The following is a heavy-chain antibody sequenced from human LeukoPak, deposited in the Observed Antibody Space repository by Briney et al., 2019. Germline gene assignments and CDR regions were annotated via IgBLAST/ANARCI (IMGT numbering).Heavy chain of an antibody. CDR1: GFSFSNYA. J-gene: IGHJ4*02. V-gene: IGHV3-23*01. CDR2: ISGSGGST. CDR3: AKAWPELRDEY. D-gene: IGHD1-26*01. Sequence: GGSLRLSCAASGFSFSNYAMSWVRQAPGKGLEWVSAISGSGGSTFYADSVKGRFTISRDNSKNTVYLQMNSLRDEDTAVYYCAKAWPELRDEYWGQGTLVTVSS.